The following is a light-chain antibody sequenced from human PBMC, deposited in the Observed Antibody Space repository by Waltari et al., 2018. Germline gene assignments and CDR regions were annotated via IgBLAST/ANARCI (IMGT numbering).Light chain of an antibody. J-gene: IGKJ1*01. Sequence: ENVLTQSPGTLSLTPGERATLSCRASQSVSSSYLAWYQQKPGQDPRLLIYGASSRATGIPDRFSGSGSGTDFTLTISRLEPEDFAVYYCQQYGSSPWTFGQGTKVEIK. V-gene: IGKV3-20*01. CDR2: GAS. CDR3: QQYGSSPWT. CDR1: QSVSSSY.